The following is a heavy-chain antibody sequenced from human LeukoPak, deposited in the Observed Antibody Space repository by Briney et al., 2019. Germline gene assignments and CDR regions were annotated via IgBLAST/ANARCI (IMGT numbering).Heavy chain of an antibody. CDR2: IIPIFGTA. J-gene: IGHJ6*03. V-gene: IGHV1-69*13. Sequence: SVKVSCKASGYTFTSYGISWVRQAPGQGLEWMGGIIPIFGTANYAQKFQGRVTITADESTSTAYMELSSLRSEDTAVYYCAIGMVRGVIISHYYYYMDVWGKGTTVTISS. CDR1: GYTFTSYG. CDR3: AIGMVRGVIISHYYYYMDV. D-gene: IGHD3-10*01.